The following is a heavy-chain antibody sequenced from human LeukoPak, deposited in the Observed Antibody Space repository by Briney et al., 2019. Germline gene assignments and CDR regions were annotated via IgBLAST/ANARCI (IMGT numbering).Heavy chain of an antibody. Sequence: ASVKVSCKASGYTFTGYYIHWVRQAPGQGLEWMGWINPNSGGTNYAQKFQGRVTMARDTSISTAYMELSRLTSEDTAVYYCARADSGSYYAITWGQGTLVTVSS. V-gene: IGHV1-2*02. D-gene: IGHD1-26*01. CDR2: INPNSGGT. CDR3: ARADSGSYYAIT. CDR1: GYTFTGYY. J-gene: IGHJ5*02.